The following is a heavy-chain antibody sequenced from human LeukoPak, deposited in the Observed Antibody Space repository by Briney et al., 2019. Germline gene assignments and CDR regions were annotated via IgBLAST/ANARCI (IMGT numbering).Heavy chain of an antibody. CDR2: ISAYNGNT. J-gene: IGHJ4*02. D-gene: IGHD3-3*01. CDR3: ARFGGDFWSGYYSGFNY. V-gene: IGHV1-18*01. CDR1: GGTFSSYA. Sequence: ASVKVSCKASGGTFSSYAISWVRQAPGQGLEWMGWISAYNGNTNYAQKLQGRVTMTTDTSTSTAYMELRSLRSDDTAVYYCARFGGDFWSGYYSGFNYWGQGTLVTVSS.